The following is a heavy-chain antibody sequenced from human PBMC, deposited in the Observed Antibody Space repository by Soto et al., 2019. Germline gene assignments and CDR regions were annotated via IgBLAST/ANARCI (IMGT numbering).Heavy chain of an antibody. V-gene: IGHV1-46*01. CDR1: GYTFTSYY. D-gene: IGHD2-15*01. J-gene: IGHJ3*02. CDR2: INPSGGST. Sequence: GASVKVSCKASGYTFTSYYMHWVRQAPGQGLEWMGIINPSGGSTSYAQKFQGRVTMTRDTSTSTVYMELSSLRSEDTAVYYCARDHLSDRGGPSLTSWPDAFDIWGQGTMVTVSS. CDR3: ARDHLSDRGGPSLTSWPDAFDI.